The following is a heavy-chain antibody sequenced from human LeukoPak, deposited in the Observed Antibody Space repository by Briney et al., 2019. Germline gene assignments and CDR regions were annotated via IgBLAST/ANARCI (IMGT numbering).Heavy chain of an antibody. CDR2: IYHSGST. V-gene: IGHV4-39*07. CDR1: GGSISGSSYY. Sequence: SETLSLTCTVSGGSISGSSYYWGWIRQPPGKGLEWIGSIYHSGSTYCNPSLKSRVTISVDTSKNQFSLKLSSVTAADTAVYYCARVRGVAGSAFDIWGQGTMVTVSS. CDR3: ARVRGVAGSAFDI. D-gene: IGHD6-13*01. J-gene: IGHJ3*02.